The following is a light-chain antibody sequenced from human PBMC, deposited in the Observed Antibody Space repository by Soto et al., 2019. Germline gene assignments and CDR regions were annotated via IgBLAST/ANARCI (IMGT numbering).Light chain of an antibody. J-gene: IGKJ3*01. CDR2: AAS. CDR1: QSISSY. CDR3: QQSYSTIT. V-gene: IGKV1-39*01. Sequence: DIQMTQSPSTLSGSVGDGVTITCRASQSISSYVSWYQQKPGKAPKLLIYAASSLQSGVPSRFSGSGSGTDFTLTISSLQPEDFATYYCQQSYSTITFGPGTKVDIK.